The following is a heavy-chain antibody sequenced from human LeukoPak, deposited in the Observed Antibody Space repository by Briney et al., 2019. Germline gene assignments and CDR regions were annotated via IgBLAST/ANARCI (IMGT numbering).Heavy chain of an antibody. CDR1: GFTFSSYA. CDR3: ATLPTYHYDSSGYSYFDY. J-gene: IGHJ4*02. Sequence: GGSLRLSCAASGFTFSSYAMSWVRQAPGKGLEWVSAISGSGSRTYYADSVKGRFTISRDNSKNTLYLQMNSLRAEDTAVYYCATLPTYHYDSSGYSYFDYWGQGTLVTVSS. V-gene: IGHV3-23*01. CDR2: ISGSGSRT. D-gene: IGHD3-22*01.